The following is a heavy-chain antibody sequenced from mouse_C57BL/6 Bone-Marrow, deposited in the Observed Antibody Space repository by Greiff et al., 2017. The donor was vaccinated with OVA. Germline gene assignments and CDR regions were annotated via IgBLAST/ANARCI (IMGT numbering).Heavy chain of an antibody. CDR2: ISSGGSST. V-gene: IGHV5-6*01. CDR3: ARQSDGNWGYFDV. J-gene: IGHJ1*03. D-gene: IGHD2-1*01. Sequence: EVQLVESGGDLVKPGGSLKLSCAASGFTFSSYGMSWVRQTPDKRLEWVATISSGGSSTYYPDSVKGRFTSSRDNAKNTLYLQMSSLKSEDTAMDYCARQSDGNWGYFDVWGTGTTVTVSS. CDR1: GFTFSSYG.